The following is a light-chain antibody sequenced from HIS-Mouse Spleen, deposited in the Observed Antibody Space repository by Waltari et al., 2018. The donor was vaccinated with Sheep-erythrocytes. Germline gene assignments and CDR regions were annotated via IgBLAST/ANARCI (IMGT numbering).Light chain of an antibody. V-gene: IGLV2-23*01. J-gene: IGLJ3*02. CDR1: SRSVGTYNL. CDR2: EGS. Sequence: QSALTQPASVSGSPGPSITISCTGTSRSVGTYNLVSWYQQHPGKAPKLMIYEGSKRPSGVSNRFSGSKSGNAASLTISGLQAEDEADYYCCSYAGSFWVFGGGTKLTVL. CDR3: CSYAGSFWV.